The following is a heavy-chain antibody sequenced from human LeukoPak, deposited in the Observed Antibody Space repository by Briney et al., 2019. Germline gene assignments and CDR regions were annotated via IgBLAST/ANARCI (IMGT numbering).Heavy chain of an antibody. V-gene: IGHV4-59*11. CDR2: VYYSGST. D-gene: IGHD1-26*01. Sequence: PSETLSLTCTVSGGSISSQYWSWIRQPPGKGLEWIGYVYYSGSTKYNSSLKSRVTVSVDTSNNQFPLKLSSVTAADTAAYYCARGHSGTYYGFDMWGQGTMVTVSS. J-gene: IGHJ3*02. CDR3: ARGHSGTYYGFDM. CDR1: GGSISSQY.